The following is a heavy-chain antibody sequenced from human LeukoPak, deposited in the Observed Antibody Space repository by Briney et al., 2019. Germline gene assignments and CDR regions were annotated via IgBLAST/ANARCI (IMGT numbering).Heavy chain of an antibody. J-gene: IGHJ5*02. CDR3: ATAWGGVNWFDP. V-gene: IGHV1-24*01. CDR2: FDPEDGET. CDR1: GYTLTELS. D-gene: IGHD3-16*01. Sequence: ASVNVSCKVSGYTLTELSMHWVRQAPGKGLEWMGGFDPEDGETIYAQKFQGRVTMTEDTSTDTAYMELSSLRSEDTAVYYCATAWGGVNWFDPWGQGTLATVSS.